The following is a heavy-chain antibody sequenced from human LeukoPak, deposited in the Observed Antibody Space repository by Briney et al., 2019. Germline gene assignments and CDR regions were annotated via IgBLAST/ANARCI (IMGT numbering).Heavy chain of an antibody. CDR2: INPSGGST. V-gene: IGHV1-46*01. CDR1: GYTFTSYY. CDR3: ARGGNVAGTFDY. D-gene: IGHD6-19*01. Sequence: GASVKVSCKASGYTFTSYYMHWVRQGPGQGLEWMGRINPSGGSTSYAQQFQGRVTMTRDTSTSTVYMELGSLTSEDTAVFYCARGGNVAGTFDYWGQGTLVTVSS. J-gene: IGHJ4*02.